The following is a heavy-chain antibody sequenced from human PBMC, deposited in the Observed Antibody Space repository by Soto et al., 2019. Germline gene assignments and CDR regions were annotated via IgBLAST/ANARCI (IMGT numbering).Heavy chain of an antibody. CDR1: GYAYTSCY. V-gene: IGHV1-18*04. CDR2: ISAYNGNT. CDR3: ARFSIMITFGGVIAQGTPDY. J-gene: IGHJ4*02. D-gene: IGHD3-16*02. Sequence: GALVKLSSKASGYAYTSCYRRSVRQSPGQGLEWMGWISAYNGNTNYAQKLQGRVTMTADTSTSTAYMELRSLRSDDTAVYYCARFSIMITFGGVIAQGTPDYWGQGTLVTVSS.